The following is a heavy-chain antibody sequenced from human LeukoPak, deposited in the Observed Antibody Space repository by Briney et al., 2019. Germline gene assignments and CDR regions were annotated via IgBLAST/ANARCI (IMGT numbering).Heavy chain of an antibody. CDR1: GGSISSYY. D-gene: IGHD6-6*01. V-gene: IGHV4-59*08. Sequence: SETLSLTCTVSGGSISSYYWSWIRQPPGKGLEWIGYIYYSGSTNYNPSLKSRVTISVDTSKNQFSLKLSSVTAADTALYYCARLRMPLAASFDYWGQGTLVTVSS. J-gene: IGHJ4*02. CDR2: IYYSGST. CDR3: ARLRMPLAASFDY.